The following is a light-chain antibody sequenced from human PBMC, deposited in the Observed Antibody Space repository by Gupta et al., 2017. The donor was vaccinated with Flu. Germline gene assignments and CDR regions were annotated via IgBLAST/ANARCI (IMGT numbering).Light chain of an antibody. Sequence: PSSLSASVGDRVTITCRASQSISNYLKWYQQKPGKAPKLLIYSSSTLQSGVPSRFSGSGSGTDFTLTISSLQPEDSATYFCQQSDTDIITFGQGTRLEI. CDR3: QQSDTDIIT. J-gene: IGKJ5*01. CDR2: SSS. CDR1: QSISNY. V-gene: IGKV1-39*01.